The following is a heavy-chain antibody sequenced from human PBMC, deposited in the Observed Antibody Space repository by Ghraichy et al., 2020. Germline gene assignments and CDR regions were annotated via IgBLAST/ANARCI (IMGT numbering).Heavy chain of an antibody. CDR2: IYHSGTT. V-gene: IGHV4-61*01. Sequence: SETLSLTCTVSGGAVTYGTYYWSWIRQPPGQGLEWIGYIYHSGTTNYNSSLTSRVTISVDTSKNQFSLRLTSVTAADTAVYYCARTNPGLTTALAYYYGMDIWGQGTTVTVSS. CDR3: ARTNPGLTTALAYYYGMDI. D-gene: IGHD4-11*01. J-gene: IGHJ6*02. CDR1: GGAVTYGTYY.